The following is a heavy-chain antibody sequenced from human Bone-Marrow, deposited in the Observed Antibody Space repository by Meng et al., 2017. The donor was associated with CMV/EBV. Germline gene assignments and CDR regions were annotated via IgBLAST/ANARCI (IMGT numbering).Heavy chain of an antibody. V-gene: IGHV4-39*07. CDR3: ARSSDITGSHDY. Sequence: SETLSLTCTVSGGSISSRNYYWGWIRQPPGKGLELIGSIHYRGSTYCNPSLKSRVTISVDTSKDQFSLKLSSVTAADAAVYFCARSSDITGSHDYCDQRTLVAASS. D-gene: IGHD3-10*01. CDR2: IHYRGST. J-gene: IGHJ4*02. CDR1: GGSISSRNYY.